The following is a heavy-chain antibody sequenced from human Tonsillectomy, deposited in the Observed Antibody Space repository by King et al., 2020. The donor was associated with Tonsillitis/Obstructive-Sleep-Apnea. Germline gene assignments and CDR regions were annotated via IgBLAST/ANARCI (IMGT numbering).Heavy chain of an antibody. CDR1: GFTLSDHY. J-gene: IGHJ5*02. Sequence: VQLVESGGGLVQPGGSLRLSCAASGFTLSDHYMDWVRQAPGKGLEWVGRTRNKANSYTTEYAASVKGRFTISRDASKNSLYLQMNSLKTEDAAVYYCARGVGKEGPWGQGTLVTVSS. CDR3: ARGVGKEGP. CDR2: TRNKANSYTT. V-gene: IGHV3-72*01. D-gene: IGHD1-26*01.